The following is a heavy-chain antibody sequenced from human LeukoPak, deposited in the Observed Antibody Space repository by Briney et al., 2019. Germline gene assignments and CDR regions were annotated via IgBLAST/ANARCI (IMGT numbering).Heavy chain of an antibody. Sequence: GGSLRLSCAASGFTFSSYAMSCVRQAPGKGLEWVSAISGSGGSTYYADSVKGRFTISRDNSKNTLYLQMNSLRAEDTAVYYCAKDRITFGGVIVDFDYWGQGTLVTVSS. J-gene: IGHJ4*02. V-gene: IGHV3-23*01. D-gene: IGHD3-16*02. CDR2: ISGSGGST. CDR1: GFTFSSYA. CDR3: AKDRITFGGVIVDFDY.